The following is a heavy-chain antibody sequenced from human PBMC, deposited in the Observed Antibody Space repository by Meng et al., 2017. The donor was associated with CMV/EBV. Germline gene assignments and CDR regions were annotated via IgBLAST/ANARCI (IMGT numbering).Heavy chain of an antibody. CDR1: RDSVSRHSAA. D-gene: IGHD6-19*01. CDR3: ARAPGIAVAGTGLAKDYYYNCMDV. Sequence: SHTLSLTCAISRDSVSRHSAAWTWIRQSPSRGLEWLGRTYYRSKWYNEYAVSVKSRITINPDTSKNQFFLQLNSVTTEDTAVYYCARAPGIAVAGTGLAKDYYYNCMDVWGQGTTVTVSS. V-gene: IGHV6-1*01. J-gene: IGHJ6*02. CDR2: TYYRSKWYN.